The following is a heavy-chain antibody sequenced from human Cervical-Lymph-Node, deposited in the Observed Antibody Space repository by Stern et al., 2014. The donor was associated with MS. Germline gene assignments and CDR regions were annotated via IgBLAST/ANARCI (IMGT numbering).Heavy chain of an antibody. CDR1: GGNFSSSFA. D-gene: IGHD2-15*01. Sequence: VQLVESGAEVKKPGSSVNVSCKASGGNFSSSFAVTWVRQAPGQGLVWMGRIITIIGLANYAQKFQTRLTIIADRSTSAVYMELSNLTSEDTALYYCARGIVTNGPAATLHNLFDPWGQGTLVSVSS. CDR2: IITIIGLA. V-gene: IGHV1-69*09. CDR3: ARGIVTNGPAATLHNLFDP. J-gene: IGHJ5*02.